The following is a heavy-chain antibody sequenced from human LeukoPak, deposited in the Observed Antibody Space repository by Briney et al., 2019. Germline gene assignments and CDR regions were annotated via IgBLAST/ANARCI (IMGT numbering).Heavy chain of an antibody. CDR2: VGAGSSNT. CDR3: AKDPGVVPAHYFDY. J-gene: IGHJ4*02. CDR1: GFIFSSYA. V-gene: IGHV3-23*01. D-gene: IGHD2-2*01. Sequence: GGSLRLSCAASGFIFSSYAMSWVRQAPGKGLEWVSSVGAGSSNTYYADSVRGRFTVSRDNSKNTLSLQMNSLRAEDTAVYYCAKDPGVVPAHYFDYWGQGTLVTVSS.